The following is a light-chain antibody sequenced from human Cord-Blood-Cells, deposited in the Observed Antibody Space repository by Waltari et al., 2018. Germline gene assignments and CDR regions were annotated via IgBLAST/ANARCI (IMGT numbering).Light chain of an antibody. CDR2: QDS. Sequence: SYELTQPPSLSVSPGQTASIPCSGDKLGDKYACWHQQKPGQSPVLVIYQDSKRPSGIPERFSGSNSGNTATLTISGTQAMDEADYYCQAWDSSHVVFGGGTKLTVL. CDR3: QAWDSSHVV. V-gene: IGLV3-1*01. J-gene: IGLJ2*01. CDR1: KLGDKY.